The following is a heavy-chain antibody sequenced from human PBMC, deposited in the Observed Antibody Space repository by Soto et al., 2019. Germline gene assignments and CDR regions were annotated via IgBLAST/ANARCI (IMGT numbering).Heavy chain of an antibody. CDR1: GYTFTSYG. V-gene: IGHV1-18*01. J-gene: IGHJ4*02. CDR3: ARASVCSSPSCYSH. D-gene: IGHD2-2*01. Sequence: ASVKVSCKASGYTFTSYGISWVRQAPGQGLEWMGWISAYNGNTNYAQKLQGRVTMTTDTSTSTAFMELRSLRSDDTAVYYCARASVCSSPSCYSHWGQGTLVTVSS. CDR2: ISAYNGNT.